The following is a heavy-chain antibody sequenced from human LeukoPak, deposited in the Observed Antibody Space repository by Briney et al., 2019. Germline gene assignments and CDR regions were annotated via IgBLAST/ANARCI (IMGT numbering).Heavy chain of an antibody. V-gene: IGHV4-59*08. CDR3: ARVVYYDSSGYPDY. CDR2: IYYSGST. CDR1: GGSISSYY. J-gene: IGHJ4*02. Sequence: SETLSLTCTVSGGSISSYYWSWIRQPPGKGLEWIGYIYYSGSTNYNPSLKSRVTISVDTSKNQFSLKLSSVTAADTAVYYCARVVYYDSSGYPDYWGQGTLVTVSS. D-gene: IGHD3-22*01.